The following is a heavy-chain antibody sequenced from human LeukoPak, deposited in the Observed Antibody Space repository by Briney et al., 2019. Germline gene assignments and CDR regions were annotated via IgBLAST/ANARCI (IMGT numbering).Heavy chain of an antibody. CDR2: IYTSGST. V-gene: IGHV4-4*07. CDR3: ARGKFTIFGVVTNFDY. J-gene: IGHJ4*02. D-gene: IGHD3-3*01. CDR1: GGSISSYY. Sequence: SETLSLTCTVSGGSISSYYWSWIRQPAGKGLEWIGRIYTSGSTNYNPSLKSRVTMSVDTSKNQFSLKLSSVTAADTAVYYCARGKFTIFGVVTNFDYWGQGTLVTVSS.